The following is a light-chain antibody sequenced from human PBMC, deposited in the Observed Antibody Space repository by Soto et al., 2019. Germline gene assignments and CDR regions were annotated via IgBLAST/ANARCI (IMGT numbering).Light chain of an antibody. J-gene: IGKJ4*01. CDR2: AAS. CDR3: QQANSFPRLS. Sequence: DIPMTQSPSSVSASVGARVSITCRASQDINTWLAWYQQKPGKAPKLLIYAASRLQSGVPSRFSGSGSGTDFTLTITSLQPGDFATHYCQQANSFPRLSFGGGTKVEIK. CDR1: QDINTW. V-gene: IGKV1-12*01.